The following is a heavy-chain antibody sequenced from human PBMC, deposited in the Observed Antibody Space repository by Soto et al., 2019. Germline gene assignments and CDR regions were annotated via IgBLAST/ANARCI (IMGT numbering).Heavy chain of an antibody. Sequence: PSETLSLTCAVYGGSFSGYHWSWIRQPPGKGLEWIGEINHSGSTNYNPSLKSRVTISVDTSKNQFSLKLSSVTAADTAVYYCARKQWLVKQYDYWGQGTLVTVSS. D-gene: IGHD6-19*01. J-gene: IGHJ4*02. CDR1: GGSFSGYH. CDR3: ARKQWLVKQYDY. CDR2: INHSGST. V-gene: IGHV4-34*01.